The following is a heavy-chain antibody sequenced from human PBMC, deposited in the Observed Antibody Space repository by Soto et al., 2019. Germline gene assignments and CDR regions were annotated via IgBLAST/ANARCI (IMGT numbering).Heavy chain of an antibody. CDR3: ARVNWGYDAFDI. Sequence: GESLKISCAASGFTVSSNYMSWVRQAPGKGLEWVSVIYSGGSTYYADSVKGRFTISRDNSKNTLYLQMNSLRAEDTAVYYCARVNWGYDAFDIWGQGTMVTVSS. D-gene: IGHD7-27*01. V-gene: IGHV3-66*02. CDR2: IYSGGST. J-gene: IGHJ3*02. CDR1: GFTVSSNY.